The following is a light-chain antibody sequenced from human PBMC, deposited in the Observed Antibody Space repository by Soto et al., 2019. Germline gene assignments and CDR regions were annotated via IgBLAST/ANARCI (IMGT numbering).Light chain of an antibody. J-gene: IGLJ2*01. CDR3: SSYATSPV. V-gene: IGLV2-14*01. Sequence: QSVLTQPASVSGSPGQSITISCTGTSSDIGVYNFVSWYQQHPGKAPKLMIYDVYLRPSGVSDRFSGSKSGNTASLTISGLQAEDEAHYYCSSYATSPVFGGGTKLTVL. CDR1: SSDIGVYNF. CDR2: DVY.